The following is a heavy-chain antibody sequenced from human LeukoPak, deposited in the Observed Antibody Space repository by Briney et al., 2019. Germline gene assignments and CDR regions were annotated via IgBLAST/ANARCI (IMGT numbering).Heavy chain of an antibody. CDR3: AKVPYQLPAATYYFDY. V-gene: IGHV3-23*01. J-gene: IGHJ4*02. Sequence: GGSLRLSCAVSGFTFSSYAMSWVRQAPGKGLEWVSVISVSGVSTSYADSVKGRFTISRDNSKNTLYLQMNSLRAEDTAVYYCAKVPYQLPAATYYFDYWGQGTLVTVPS. CDR2: ISVSGVST. CDR1: GFTFSSYA. D-gene: IGHD2-15*01.